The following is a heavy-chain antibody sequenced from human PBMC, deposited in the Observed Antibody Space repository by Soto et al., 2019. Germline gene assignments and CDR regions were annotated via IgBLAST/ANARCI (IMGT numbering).Heavy chain of an antibody. CDR2: VYHTGRT. J-gene: IGHJ4*02. CDR1: GGSFKSGSYS. CDR3: ARDFAHFDS. Sequence: PSETLSLTCTVSGGSFKSGSYSWSWIRQPPGKGLEWIGYVYHTGRTSYNPSLKSRVSISMDTSKNQFSLNLDSVTAAATAVYFCARDFAHFDSWGQGTLVTVSS. V-gene: IGHV4-61*01. D-gene: IGHD3-3*01.